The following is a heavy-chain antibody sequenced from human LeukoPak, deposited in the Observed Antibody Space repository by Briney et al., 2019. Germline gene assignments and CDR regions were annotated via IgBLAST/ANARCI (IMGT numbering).Heavy chain of an antibody. Sequence: ASVKVSCKASRYTFTGYYMHWVRQSPGQGFEWMGRINPNSGDTIYAQKFQGRVTVTRDTSSRSTYMELGSLRSDDTAVYYCATENHYDSSGYFPGYYNGMDIWAKGPRSPSP. D-gene: IGHD3-22*01. J-gene: IGHJ6*02. CDR2: INPNSGDT. CDR1: RYTFTGYY. CDR3: ATENHYDSSGYFPGYYNGMDI. V-gene: IGHV1-2*06.